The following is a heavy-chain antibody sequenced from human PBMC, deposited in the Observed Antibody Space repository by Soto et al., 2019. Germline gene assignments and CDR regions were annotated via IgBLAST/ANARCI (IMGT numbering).Heavy chain of an antibody. CDR1: GFSLNTNGMG. CDR3: AEWNYEAGLDV. V-gene: IGHV2-5*02. J-gene: IGHJ6*02. D-gene: IGHD1-7*01. Sequence: QITLKESGPTLVRPTQTLTLTCSFSGFSLNTNGMGVGWIRQPPGKALEWLAFIYLDEDKRYSPSLKTRLTVTTDTSKTEVVLTLTNLDPLDTGTYYCAEWNYEAGLDVGGQGTTVTVSS. CDR2: IYLDEDK.